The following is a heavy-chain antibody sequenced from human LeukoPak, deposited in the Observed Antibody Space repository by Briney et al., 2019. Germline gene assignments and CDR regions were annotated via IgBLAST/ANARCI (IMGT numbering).Heavy chain of an antibody. Sequence: PSETQSLTCTVSGGSISSYYWSWIRQPPGKGLEWIGYIYYSGSTNYNPSLKSRVTISVDTSKNQFSLKLSSVTAADTAVYYCASSSGDYYDSSGFDYWGQGTLVTVSS. J-gene: IGHJ4*02. CDR3: ASSSGDYYDSSGFDY. CDR2: IYYSGST. V-gene: IGHV4-59*01. D-gene: IGHD3-22*01. CDR1: GGSISSYY.